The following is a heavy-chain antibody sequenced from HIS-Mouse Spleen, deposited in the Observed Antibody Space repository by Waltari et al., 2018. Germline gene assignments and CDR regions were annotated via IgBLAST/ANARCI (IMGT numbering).Heavy chain of an antibody. CDR2: TYYRSKWYN. D-gene: IGHD1-26*01. J-gene: IGHJ5*02. V-gene: IGHV6-1*01. Sequence: QVQLQQSCPGLVKPSQTLSLTFAIYGDSASRNSAAWNRIRHSPSRGFAWLGRTYYRSKWYNDYAVSVKSRITTNQDTSKNQFSLQLDSVTPEDTAVYYCARVPYSGSYSNWFDPWGQGTLVTVSS. CDR3: ARVPYSGSYSNWFDP. CDR1: GDSASRNSAA.